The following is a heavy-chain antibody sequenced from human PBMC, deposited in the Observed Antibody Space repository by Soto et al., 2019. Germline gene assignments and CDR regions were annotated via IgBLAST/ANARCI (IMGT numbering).Heavy chain of an antibody. CDR3: ARDTYSGGDCYAIFDY. D-gene: IGHD2-21*02. J-gene: IGHJ4*02. V-gene: IGHV1-18*01. CDR1: GYTFTSYG. CDR2: ISAYNGNT. Sequence: ASVKVSCKASGYTFTSYGISWVRQAPGQGLEWMGWISAYNGNTNYAQKLQGRVTMTTDTSTSTAYMELRSLRSDDTAVYYCARDTYSGGDCYAIFDYWGQGTLVTVSS.